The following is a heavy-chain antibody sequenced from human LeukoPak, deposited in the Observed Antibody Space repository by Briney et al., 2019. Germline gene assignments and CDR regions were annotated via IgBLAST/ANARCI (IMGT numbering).Heavy chain of an antibody. Sequence: PSETLSLTCTVSGGSISSSSYYWGWVRQAPGKGLEWVSGITGSGDSTFYADSVKGRFTISRDNSKNTLYLQMNSLRADDTAVYYCGRDGRLIQLWFDPWGQGTLVTVSS. CDR1: GGSISSSSYY. CDR2: ITGSGDST. J-gene: IGHJ5*02. CDR3: GRDGRLIQLWFDP. V-gene: IGHV3-23*01. D-gene: IGHD5-18*01.